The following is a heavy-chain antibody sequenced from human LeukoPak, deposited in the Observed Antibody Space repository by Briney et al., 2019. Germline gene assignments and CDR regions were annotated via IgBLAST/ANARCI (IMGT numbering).Heavy chain of an antibody. V-gene: IGHV4-59*01. CDR1: GGSISTYY. D-gene: IGHD1-1*01. Sequence: PETLSLTCTVSGGSISTYYWNWIRQPPGKGLERIGYIYHSGSTSYNPSLQSRVTISVDTSKNQFSLNLNSVTAADTAVYYCARVGGTNYYYYGMDVWGQGTTVTVSS. CDR3: ARVGGTNYYYYGMDV. J-gene: IGHJ6*02. CDR2: IYHSGST.